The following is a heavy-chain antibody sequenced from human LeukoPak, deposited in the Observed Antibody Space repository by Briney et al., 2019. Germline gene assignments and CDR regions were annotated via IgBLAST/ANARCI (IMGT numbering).Heavy chain of an antibody. Sequence: GGSLRLSCAASGFTFRSYAMSWVRQAPGKGLEWVSAISGSGGSAYYADSVKGRFTISRDNSKNTLYLQMNSLRAEDTAIYHCAKDTAMASGHFDYWGQGTLVTVSS. V-gene: IGHV3-23*01. J-gene: IGHJ4*02. D-gene: IGHD5-18*01. CDR3: AKDTAMASGHFDY. CDR1: GFTFRSYA. CDR2: ISGSGGSA.